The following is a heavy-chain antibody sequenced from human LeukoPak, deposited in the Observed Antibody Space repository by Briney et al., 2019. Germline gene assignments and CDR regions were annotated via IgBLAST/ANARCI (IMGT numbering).Heavy chain of an antibody. CDR1: GYTFTGYY. Sequence: GASVKVSCKASGYTFTGYYMHWVLQAPGQGLEWMGWINPNSGGTNYAQKFQGRVTMTRDTSISTAYMELSRLGSDDTAVYYCARERTLTSCYDYWGQGTLVTVSS. V-gene: IGHV1-2*02. CDR3: ARERTLTSCYDY. J-gene: IGHJ4*02. CDR2: INPNSGGT. D-gene: IGHD2-15*01.